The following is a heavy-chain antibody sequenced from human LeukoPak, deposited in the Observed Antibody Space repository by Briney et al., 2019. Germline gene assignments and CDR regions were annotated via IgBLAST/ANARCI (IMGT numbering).Heavy chain of an antibody. Sequence: SETLSLTCTVSGGSISSSSYYWGWIRQPPGKGLEWIGSIYYSGSTYYNPSLKSRVTISVDTSKNQFSLKLSSVTAADTAVYYCARLGVRGVLRGYDYWAREPWSPSPQ. CDR2: IYYSGST. CDR1: GGSISSSSYY. V-gene: IGHV4-39*01. CDR3: ARLGVRGVLRGYDY. D-gene: IGHD3-10*01. J-gene: IGHJ4*02.